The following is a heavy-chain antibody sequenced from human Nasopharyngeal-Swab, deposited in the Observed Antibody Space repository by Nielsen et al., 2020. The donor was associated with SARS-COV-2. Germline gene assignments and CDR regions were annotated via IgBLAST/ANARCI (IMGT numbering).Heavy chain of an antibody. CDR1: GFTFSDYY. Sequence: GESLKISCAASGFTFSDYYMSWIREAPGKGLEWVSYISSSGSTIYYADSVKGRFTISRDNAKNSLYLQMNRLRAEDTAVYYCARGEVVAVRADAFDIWSQGTMVTVSS. D-gene: IGHD2-15*01. CDR2: ISSSGSTI. J-gene: IGHJ3*02. V-gene: IGHV3-11*04. CDR3: ARGEVVAVRADAFDI.